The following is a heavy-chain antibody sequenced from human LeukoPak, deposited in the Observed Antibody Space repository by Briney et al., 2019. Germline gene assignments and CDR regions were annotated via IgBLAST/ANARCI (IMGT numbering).Heavy chain of an antibody. CDR3: ARAKSD. CDR2: IYSGGST. CDR1: GFTFSSYG. Sequence: GGSLRLSCAASGFTFSSYGMHWVRQAPGKGLEWVSVIYSGGSTYYADSVKGRFTISRDNSKNTLYLQMNSLRAEDTAVYYCARAKSDWGQGTLVTVSS. V-gene: IGHV3-53*01. J-gene: IGHJ4*02.